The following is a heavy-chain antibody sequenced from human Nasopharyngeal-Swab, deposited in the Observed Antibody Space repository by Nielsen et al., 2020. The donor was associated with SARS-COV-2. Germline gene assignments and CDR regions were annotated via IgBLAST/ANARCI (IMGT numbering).Heavy chain of an antibody. D-gene: IGHD3-22*01. CDR2: INHRGST. J-gene: IGHJ5*01. CDR1: SGSFTDYY. Sequence: SETLSLTCAVYSGSFTDYYWTWIRQPPGKGLEWIGEINHRGSTNYNPSLKSRVTISADTSKNQFSLNLSSVTAADTAVYYCARGLVDVNMMLVVIGFSYWLDSWGQGTLVTVSS. V-gene: IGHV4-34*01. CDR3: ARGLVDVNMMLVVIGFSYWLDS.